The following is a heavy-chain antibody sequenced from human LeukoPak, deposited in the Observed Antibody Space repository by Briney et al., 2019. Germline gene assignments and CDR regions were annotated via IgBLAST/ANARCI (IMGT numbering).Heavy chain of an antibody. CDR2: IYYSGST. CDR1: GGSISSGDYY. CDR3: ARDKRSETAMVYNYYYYGMDV. V-gene: IGHV4-30-4*01. Sequence: PSETLSLTCTVSGGSISSGDYYWSWIRQPPGKGLEWNGYIYYSGSTYYNPSLKSRVTISVDTSKNQFSLKLSSVTAADTAVYYCARDKRSETAMVYNYYYYGMDVWGQGTTVTVSS. J-gene: IGHJ6*02. D-gene: IGHD5-18*01.